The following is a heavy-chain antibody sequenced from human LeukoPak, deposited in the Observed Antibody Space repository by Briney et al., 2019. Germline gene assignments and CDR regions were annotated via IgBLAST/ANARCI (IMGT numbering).Heavy chain of an antibody. Sequence: PSETLSLTCTVSGASFSSSTYYSGWIRQPPGKGLEWIGSIYYSGSTYYNPSLKSRVTISVDTSKNQFSLKLSSVTAADTAVYYCARCRIGSSTSCYRFDPWGQGTLVTVSS. V-gene: IGHV4-39*07. D-gene: IGHD2-2*01. CDR2: IYYSGST. CDR3: ARCRIGSSTSCYRFDP. CDR1: GASFSSSTYY. J-gene: IGHJ5*02.